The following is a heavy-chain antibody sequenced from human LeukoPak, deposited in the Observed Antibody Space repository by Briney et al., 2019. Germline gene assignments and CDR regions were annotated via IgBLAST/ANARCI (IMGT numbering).Heavy chain of an antibody. D-gene: IGHD2-2*01. CDR2: ISSSSSTI. V-gene: IGHV3-48*01. J-gene: IGHJ4*02. Sequence: PGGSLSLSCAASGFTFSSYSMNSVRQAPGKGLEWVSYISSSSSTIYYADSVKGRFTISRDNAKNSLYLQMNIMRAEDRAGYYCARAICAIYCISTSCYHLDYWGKGTLVTVSS. CDR1: GFTFSSYS. CDR3: ARAICAIYCISTSCYHLDY.